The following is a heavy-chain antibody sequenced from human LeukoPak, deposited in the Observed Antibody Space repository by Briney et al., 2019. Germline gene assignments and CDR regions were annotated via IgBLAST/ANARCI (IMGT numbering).Heavy chain of an antibody. J-gene: IGHJ4*02. Sequence: SETLSLTCAVYDGSFSGYYWSWIRQPPGKGREWIGEINHSGSTNYNPSLKSRVTISVDTSKNQFSLKLSSVTAADTAVYYCASLDYYGSGRADYWGQGTLVTVSS. CDR2: INHSGST. D-gene: IGHD3-10*01. CDR1: DGSFSGYY. CDR3: ASLDYYGSGRADY. V-gene: IGHV4-34*01.